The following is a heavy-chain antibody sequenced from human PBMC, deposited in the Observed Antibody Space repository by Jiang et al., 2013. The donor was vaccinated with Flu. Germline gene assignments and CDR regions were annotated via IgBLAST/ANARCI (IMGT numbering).Heavy chain of an antibody. CDR1: GGSISSGDYY. CDR3: ARAKDRVGAFY. CDR2: IYYSGNT. Sequence: GSGLVKPSQTLSLTCTVSGGSISSGDYYWSWIRQPPGKGLEWIGYIYYSGNTYYNPSLKSRVTISVDTSKNQFSLKLSSVTAADTAVYYCARAKDRVGAFYWGQGNPGHRLL. D-gene: IGHD1-26*01. V-gene: IGHV4-30-4*01. J-gene: IGHJ4*02.